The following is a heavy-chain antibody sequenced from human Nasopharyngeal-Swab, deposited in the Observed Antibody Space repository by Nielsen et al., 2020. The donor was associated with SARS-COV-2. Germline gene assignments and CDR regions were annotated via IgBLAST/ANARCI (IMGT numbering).Heavy chain of an antibody. Sequence: WVRQAPGQGLEWMGRINPNSGGTNYAQKFQGRVTMTRDTSISTAYMELSRLRYDDTAVYYCARLYDGRGYYYEDAFDIWGLGTMVTVSS. CDR2: INPNSGGT. D-gene: IGHD3-22*01. J-gene: IGHJ3*02. CDR3: ARLYDGRGYYYEDAFDI. V-gene: IGHV1-2*06.